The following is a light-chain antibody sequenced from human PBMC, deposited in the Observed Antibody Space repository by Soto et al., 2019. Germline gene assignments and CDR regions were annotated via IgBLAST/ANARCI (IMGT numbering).Light chain of an antibody. CDR3: SSYTRNSTYV. J-gene: IGLJ1*01. Sequence: QSALTQPASVSGSPGQSITISCTGTSSDIGGYNYVSWYQKHPGKAPKLMIYDVSNRPSGVSNRFSGSKSGNTASLTISGLQAEDEADYYCSSYTRNSTYVFGTGTKLTVL. CDR1: SSDIGGYNY. V-gene: IGLV2-14*01. CDR2: DVS.